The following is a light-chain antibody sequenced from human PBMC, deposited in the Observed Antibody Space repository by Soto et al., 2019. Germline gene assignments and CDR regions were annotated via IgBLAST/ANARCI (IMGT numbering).Light chain of an antibody. CDR3: KTYDSSLSAYV. V-gene: IGLV1-40*01. Sequence: QSVLTQPPSVSMAPGRRVTIWCTGSSCDIRAGYDVHCYQQLPGTAPKLLIYGTSDRPSSIHDRSFGPKSGTSADLAITGVQAEDESYYYCKTYDSSLSAYVLGPGTKVTVL. J-gene: IGLJ1*01. CDR1: SCDIRAGYD. CDR2: GTS.